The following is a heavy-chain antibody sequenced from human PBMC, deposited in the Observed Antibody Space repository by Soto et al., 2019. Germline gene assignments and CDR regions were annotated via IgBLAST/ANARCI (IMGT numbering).Heavy chain of an antibody. V-gene: IGHV1-3*01. Sequence: QVHLVQSGAEVRNPGASVKVSCKTSGYSYTTYSIHWVRQAPGHRLEWMGWLNPATGKPRYSERFQGRLTIAGDTSATTVFMELSSLTSEDTAVYYCAREYSHGRTPNYYFEFWGQGTLVTVSS. J-gene: IGHJ4*02. D-gene: IGHD5-12*01. CDR1: GYSYTTYS. CDR3: AREYSHGRTPNYYFEF. CDR2: LNPATGKP.